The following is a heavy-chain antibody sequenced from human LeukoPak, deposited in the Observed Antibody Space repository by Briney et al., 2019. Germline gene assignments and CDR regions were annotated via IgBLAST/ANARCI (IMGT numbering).Heavy chain of an antibody. J-gene: IGHJ4*02. D-gene: IGHD6-19*01. Sequence: ASVKVSCKASEYTFTSYYMHWVRQAPGQGLEWMGIINPSGGSTSYAQKFQGRVTMTRDTSTSTVYMELSSLRSEDTAVYYCARDLEYSSGWGERVFDYWGQGTLVTVSS. CDR1: EYTFTSYY. V-gene: IGHV1-46*01. CDR2: INPSGGST. CDR3: ARDLEYSSGWGERVFDY.